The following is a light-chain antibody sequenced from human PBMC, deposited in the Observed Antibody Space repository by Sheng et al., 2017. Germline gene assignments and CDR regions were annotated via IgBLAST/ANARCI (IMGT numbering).Light chain of an antibody. J-gene: IGLJ3*02. CDR3: ATWDDILNGWV. CDR2: STN. Sequence: QSMLTQPPSVSGTPGQRVTISCSGSTSNIGSNTVHWYQQLPGTAPKLLIYSTNQRPSGVPDRFSGSKSGTSASLAISGLQSDQEADYYCATWDDILNGWVFGGGTKLTVL. CDR1: TSNIGSNT. V-gene: IGLV1-44*01.